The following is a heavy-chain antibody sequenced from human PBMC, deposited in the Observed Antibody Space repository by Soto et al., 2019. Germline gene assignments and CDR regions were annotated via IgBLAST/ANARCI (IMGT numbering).Heavy chain of an antibody. V-gene: IGHV1-2*02. CDR3: AREELTIYYYGMDV. J-gene: IGHJ6*02. CDR2: INPNSGGT. D-gene: IGHD1-7*01. CDR1: GYIFTGYH. Sequence: ASVKVSCKASGYIFTGYHIHWVRQAPGQGLEWMGWINPNSGGTKYAQKFQGRVTMTRDTSISTAYMELSSLRSDDTAVYYCAREELTIYYYGMDVWGPGTTVTVSS.